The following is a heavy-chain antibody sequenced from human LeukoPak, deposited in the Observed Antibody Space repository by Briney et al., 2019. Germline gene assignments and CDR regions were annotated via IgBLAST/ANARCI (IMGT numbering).Heavy chain of an antibody. D-gene: IGHD3-3*01. V-gene: IGHV3-7*01. Sequence: PGGSLRLSCAAYGFTFSSYWMSLVRQAPGKGLEWVANIKQDGSEKYYVNSVKGRFTISRDNAKNSLYLQMNSLRAEDTAVYYCARVRFLEWLLFHFDYWGQGTLVTVSS. CDR3: ARVRFLEWLLFHFDY. CDR2: IKQDGSEK. CDR1: GFTFSSYW. J-gene: IGHJ4*02.